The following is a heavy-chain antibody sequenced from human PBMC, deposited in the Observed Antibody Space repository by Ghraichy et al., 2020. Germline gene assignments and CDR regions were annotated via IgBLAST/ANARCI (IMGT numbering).Heavy chain of an antibody. J-gene: IGHJ5*02. CDR1: GGSISSYY. V-gene: IGHV4-4*09. CDR3: ARSSSWPQYNWFDP. D-gene: IGHD6-13*01. CDR2: IYTSGST. Sequence: ETLSLTCTVSGGSISSYYWSWIRQPPGKGLEWIGYIYTSGSTNYNPSLKSRVTISVDTSKNQFSLKLSSVTAADTAVYYCARSSSWPQYNWFDPWGQGTLVTVSS.